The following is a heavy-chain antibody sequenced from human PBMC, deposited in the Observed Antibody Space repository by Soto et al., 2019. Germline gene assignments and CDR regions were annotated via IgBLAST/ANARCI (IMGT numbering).Heavy chain of an antibody. CDR2: IYYSGST. Sequence: QLLESGPGLVKPSETLSLTCTVSGGSISSSSYYWGWIRQPPGKGLEWIGSIYYSGSTYYNPSLKSRVTISVDTSKNQFSLKLSSVTAADTAVYYCARHRPLLWFGEFTYYYYGMDVWGQGTTVTVSS. V-gene: IGHV4-39*01. D-gene: IGHD3-10*01. J-gene: IGHJ6*02. CDR1: GGSISSSSYY. CDR3: ARHRPLLWFGEFTYYYYGMDV.